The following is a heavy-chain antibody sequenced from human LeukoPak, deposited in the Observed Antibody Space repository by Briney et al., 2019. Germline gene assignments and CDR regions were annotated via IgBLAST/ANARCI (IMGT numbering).Heavy chain of an antibody. CDR3: TRELRRWLGPGGIDY. J-gene: IGHJ4*02. V-gene: IGHV3-49*04. D-gene: IGHD6-19*01. CDR2: IRSKAYGGTT. CDR1: GFTFGDYA. Sequence: GRSLRLSCTASGFTFGDYATSWVRQAPGKGLEWVGFIRSKAYGGTTEYAASVKGRFTISRDDSKSIAYLQMNSLKTEDTAVYYCTRELRRWLGPGGIDYWGQGTLVTVSS.